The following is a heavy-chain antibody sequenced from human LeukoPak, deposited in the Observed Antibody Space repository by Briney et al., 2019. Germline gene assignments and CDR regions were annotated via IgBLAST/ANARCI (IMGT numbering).Heavy chain of an antibody. D-gene: IGHD4-17*01. Sequence: EWMGCMNPDSGNTHFAQKFQASVTMTRNTSISTAYMELSSLTSEDTAVYYCAVHLPGDYLDPWGQGTLVTVSS. V-gene: IGHV1-8*01. CDR3: AVHLPGDYLDP. CDR2: MNPDSGNT. J-gene: IGHJ5*02.